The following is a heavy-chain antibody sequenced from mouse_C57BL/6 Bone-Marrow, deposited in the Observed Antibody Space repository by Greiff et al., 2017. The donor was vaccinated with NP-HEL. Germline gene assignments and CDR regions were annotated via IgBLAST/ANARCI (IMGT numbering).Heavy chain of an antibody. J-gene: IGHJ2*01. CDR3: ARPRGLEYFFDY. CDR1: GYAFSSSW. V-gene: IGHV1-82*01. Sequence: VQLQQSGPELVKPGASVKISCKASGYAFSSSWMNWVKQRPGKGLEWIGRIYPGDGDTNYNGKFKGKATLTADKSSSTAYMQLSSLTSEDSAVYVCARPRGLEYFFDYWGQGTTLTVSS. CDR2: IYPGDGDT. D-gene: IGHD2-2*01.